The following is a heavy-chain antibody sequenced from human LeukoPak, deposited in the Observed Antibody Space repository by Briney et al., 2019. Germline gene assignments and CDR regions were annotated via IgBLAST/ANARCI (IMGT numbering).Heavy chain of an antibody. V-gene: IGHV1-69*10. CDR2: IIPILGTA. D-gene: IGHD4-17*01. J-gene: IGHJ4*02. CDR3: ARDFFTTVTYYFDY. CDR1: GGTFNSYG. Sequence: SVKVSCKASGGTFNSYGIIWVRQAPGQGLGWMGGIIPILGTANYAQKFQGRVTITADKSTSTAYMELSSLRSEDTAVYYCARDFFTTVTYYFDYWGQGTLVTVSS.